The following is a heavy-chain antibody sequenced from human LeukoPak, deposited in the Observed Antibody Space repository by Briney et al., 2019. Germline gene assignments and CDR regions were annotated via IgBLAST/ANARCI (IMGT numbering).Heavy chain of an antibody. J-gene: IGHJ4*02. D-gene: IGHD5-24*01. CDR2: IKLDGSET. V-gene: IGHV3-7*01. Sequence: GGSLRLSCAASGFPFSSYWMTWVRQAPGKGLEWVANIKLDGSETYYVDSVKGRFTISRDDAKNSLYLQMNSLRAEGTAVYYCARINGYNYYFDYWGQGTLVTVSS. CDR1: GFPFSSYW. CDR3: ARINGYNYYFDY.